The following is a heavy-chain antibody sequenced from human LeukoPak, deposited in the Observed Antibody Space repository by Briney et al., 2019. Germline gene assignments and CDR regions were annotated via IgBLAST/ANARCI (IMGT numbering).Heavy chain of an antibody. CDR3: ARDPASYYDFWSGYYYYYYMDV. V-gene: IGHV3-30-3*01. CDR1: GFTFSSYA. D-gene: IGHD3-3*01. Sequence: PGGSLRLSCAASGFTFSSYAMHWVRQAPGKGLEWVAVISYDGSNKYYADSVKGRFTISRDNSKNTLYLQMNSLRAEDTAVYYCARDPASYYDFWSGYYYYYYMDVWGKGTTVTVSS. CDR2: ISYDGSNK. J-gene: IGHJ6*03.